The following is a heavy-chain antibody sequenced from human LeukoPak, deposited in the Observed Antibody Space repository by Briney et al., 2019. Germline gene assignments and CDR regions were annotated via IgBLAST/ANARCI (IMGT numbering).Heavy chain of an antibody. V-gene: IGHV3-23*01. CDR2: ISGSGSST. Sequence: GGSLRLSCAASGFDFSSFTMTWVRHSPRKGLQWVSGISGSGSSTYYADPVKGRFTISRDNSKNTLYLQMDSLRAEDTALYYCARTQTGALFDSWGQGTLVTVSS. D-gene: IGHD1-14*01. J-gene: IGHJ4*02. CDR3: ARTQTGALFDS. CDR1: GFDFSSFT.